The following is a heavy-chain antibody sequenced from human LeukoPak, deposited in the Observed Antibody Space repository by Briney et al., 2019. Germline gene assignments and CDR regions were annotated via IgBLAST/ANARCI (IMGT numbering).Heavy chain of an antibody. CDR1: GFAFSSYA. D-gene: IGHD4-11*01. J-gene: IGHJ4*02. V-gene: IGHV3-30-3*01. Sequence: GALRLSCAASGFAFSSYAMHWVRQAPGKGLKWVAVISYDGSNKYYADSVKGRFTISRDNSKNTLYLQMNSLRAEDTAVYYCAKDRVEVTVDYWGQGTLVTVSS. CDR3: AKDRVEVTVDY. CDR2: ISYDGSNK.